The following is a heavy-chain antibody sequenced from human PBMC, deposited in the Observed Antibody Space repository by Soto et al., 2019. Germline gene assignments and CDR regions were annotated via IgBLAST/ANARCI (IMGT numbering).Heavy chain of an antibody. J-gene: IGHJ5*02. CDR3: ARRAVVAVTGSLDNWLDP. CDR1: GDSITSYN. Sequence: SETLSLTCTVSGDSITSYNWNWLRQPPGKALEWIGYVYSSGSTNYNLSLKSRVTISVDTSRNQFSLKVNSVTAADTAMYYCARRAVVAVTGSLDNWLDPWGQGILVTVSS. CDR2: VYSSGST. V-gene: IGHV4-59*01. D-gene: IGHD2-21*01.